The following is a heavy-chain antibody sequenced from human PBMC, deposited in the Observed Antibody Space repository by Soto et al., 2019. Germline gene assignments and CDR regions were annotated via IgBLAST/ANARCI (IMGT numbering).Heavy chain of an antibody. D-gene: IGHD3-10*01. CDR2: MNPNSGNT. CDR3: AGEGAIRGGDS. CDR1: GYTFTSYD. J-gene: IGHJ4*02. Sequence: QVQLVQSGAEVKKPGASVRVSCKASGYTFTSYDINWVRQATGQGLEWMGWMNPNSGNTGYAQKFQGRVTMTRNTSISTAYVELSGLRCEDTAVYYCAGEGAIRGGDSGGQGTLVTVSA. V-gene: IGHV1-8*01.